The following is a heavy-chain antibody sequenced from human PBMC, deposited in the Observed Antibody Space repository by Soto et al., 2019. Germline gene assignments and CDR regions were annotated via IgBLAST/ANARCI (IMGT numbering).Heavy chain of an antibody. Sequence: QITLQESGPTLVKPTQTLTLTCTFSGFSLTTSAVAVGWIRQPPGRALEWLAIVYGSDDKFYSPSLRSRLTITKDNAKNQVVLTLTDIDPVDTGTYFCVHRYDPYYFDYWGQGTLVTVSS. D-gene: IGHD1-1*01. CDR2: VYGSDDK. CDR3: VHRYDPYYFDY. CDR1: GFSLTTSAVA. V-gene: IGHV2-5*04. J-gene: IGHJ4*02.